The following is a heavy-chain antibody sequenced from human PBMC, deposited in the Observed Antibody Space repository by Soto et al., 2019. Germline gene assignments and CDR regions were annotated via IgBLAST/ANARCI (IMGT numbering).Heavy chain of an antibody. D-gene: IGHD1-26*01. CDR3: TSGSYYPDQYYYYYGMDV. CDR2: IRSKAYGGTT. J-gene: IGHJ6*02. CDR1: GFTFGDYA. Sequence: PGGSLRLSCTASGFTFGDYAMSWVRQAPGRGLEWVGFIRSKAYGGTTEYAASVKGRFTISRDDSKSIAYLQMNSLKTEDTAVYYCTSGSYYPDQYYYYYGMDVWGQGXTVTVYS. V-gene: IGHV3-49*04.